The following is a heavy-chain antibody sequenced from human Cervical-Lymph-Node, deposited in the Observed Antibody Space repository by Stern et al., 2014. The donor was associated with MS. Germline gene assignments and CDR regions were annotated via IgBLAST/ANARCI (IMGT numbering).Heavy chain of an antibody. Sequence: VQLVQSGAEVKKPGASVKVSCKASGYTLTEMSMHWVRQAPGKGLEWMGGYDPQQGETVYAQKIQGRVTMAEDRSTDTAYMELTSLRSDDTAVYYCATHRGRVTYYYGLDVWGQGTTVTVSS. CDR1: GYTLTEMS. D-gene: IGHD2-21*02. V-gene: IGHV1-24*01. J-gene: IGHJ6*02. CDR3: ATHRGRVTYYYGLDV. CDR2: YDPQQGET.